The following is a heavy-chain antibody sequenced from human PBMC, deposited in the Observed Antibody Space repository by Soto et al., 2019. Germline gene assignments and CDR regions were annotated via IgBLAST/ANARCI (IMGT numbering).Heavy chain of an antibody. CDR2: ISGSGGST. V-gene: IGHV3-23*01. CDR3: AKGRSVIVGATDY. J-gene: IGHJ4*02. CDR1: GFTFSSYA. D-gene: IGHD1-26*01. Sequence: EVQLLESGGGLVQPGGSLRLSCAASGFTFSSYAMSWVRQAPGKGLEWVSAISGSGGSTYYADSVKGRFTISRDNSKNTRYLQMNSLRAEDTAVYYCAKGRSVIVGATDYWGQGTLVTVSS.